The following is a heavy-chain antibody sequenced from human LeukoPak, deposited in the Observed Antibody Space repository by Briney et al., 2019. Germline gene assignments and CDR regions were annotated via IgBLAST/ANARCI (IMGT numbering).Heavy chain of an antibody. Sequence: PSETLSLTCAVYGGSFSGYYWSWIRQPPGKGLEWIGEINHSGNTNYNPSLKSRVTISVDTSKNQFSLKLSSVTAADTAVYYCAIQKADFWSGYESDYWGQGTLVTVSS. CDR2: INHSGNT. V-gene: IGHV4-34*01. CDR1: GGSFSGYY. D-gene: IGHD3-3*01. J-gene: IGHJ4*02. CDR3: AIQKADFWSGYESDY.